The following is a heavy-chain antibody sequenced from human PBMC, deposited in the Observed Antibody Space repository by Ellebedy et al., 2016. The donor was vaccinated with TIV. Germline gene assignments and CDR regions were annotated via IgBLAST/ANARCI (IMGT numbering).Heavy chain of an antibody. V-gene: IGHV2-70*11. Sequence: SGPTLVKPTQTLTLTCTFSGFSLSTTRVSVSWIRQPPGKALEWLARIDWDDDKYFNTSLRTRLTIAKDPSKNQVVLTMTNMDPVDTATYYCARTDGSGGAFDSWGQGTLVTVSS. CDR3: ARTDGSGGAFDS. CDR1: GFSLSTTRVS. J-gene: IGHJ4*02. CDR2: IDWDDDK. D-gene: IGHD6-19*01.